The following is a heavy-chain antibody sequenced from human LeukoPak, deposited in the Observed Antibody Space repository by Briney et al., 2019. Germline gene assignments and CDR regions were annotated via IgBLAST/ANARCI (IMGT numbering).Heavy chain of an antibody. CDR2: ISFDGSQR. D-gene: IGHD5-24*01. CDR3: AKGPVLLATIPFPFDY. Sequence: GGSLRLSCSASGFTFSDYAMHWVRQAPGKGLEWVAMISFDGSQRHFGDSVRGRFTLSRDDSENTLFLQMNSLKTEDTALYFCAKGPVLLATIPFPFDYWGQGTLVIVSS. J-gene: IGHJ4*02. CDR1: GFTFSDYA. V-gene: IGHV3-30*04.